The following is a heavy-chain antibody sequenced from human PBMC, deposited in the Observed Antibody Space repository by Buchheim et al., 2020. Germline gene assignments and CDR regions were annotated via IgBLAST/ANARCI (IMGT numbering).Heavy chain of an antibody. Sequence: QVSLRESGPAQVRTTETLTLTCTVSGLSLSNIGVSVSWIRQPPGKPLQWLSRIDWDDGKYYNTSLETRLTVSKRPSTKQVVLRLTNVDPADTATYYCARENDYNALDSWGQGTL. D-gene: IGHD5-24*01. CDR1: GLSLSNIGVS. V-gene: IGHV2-70*13. CDR2: IDWDDGK. J-gene: IGHJ4*02. CDR3: ARENDYNALDS.